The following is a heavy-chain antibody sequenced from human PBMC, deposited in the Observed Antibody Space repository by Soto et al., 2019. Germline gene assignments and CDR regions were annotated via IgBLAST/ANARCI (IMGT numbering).Heavy chain of an antibody. CDR1: GDSLTTTPYY. Sequence: QLQLQESGPGLVKPPETLALTCTVSGDSLTTTPYYWGWIRQPPGKGLEWIATIYYSGTTYYNPSLKSRVTIAVDTSKNQFYLSLRSVTAADTAMYYCARHAEIATIVDFWGPGTLVTVSS. CDR2: IYYSGTT. J-gene: IGHJ4*02. D-gene: IGHD2-21*01. V-gene: IGHV4-39*01. CDR3: ARHAEIATIVDF.